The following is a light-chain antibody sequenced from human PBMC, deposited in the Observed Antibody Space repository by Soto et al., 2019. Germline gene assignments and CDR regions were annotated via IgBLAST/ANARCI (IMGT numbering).Light chain of an antibody. CDR1: QSVSSSF. J-gene: IGKJ1*01. V-gene: IGKV3-20*01. CDR3: QQYVSSPWA. Sequence: EIVLTESPGTMSLSPGERATLSCRVSQSVSSSFLTCYQQKPGQAPRLHIYGASSRATGIPDRFSGSGSGTDFTLTISRLEPEDFAVYYCQQYVSSPWAFGQGTKVDI. CDR2: GAS.